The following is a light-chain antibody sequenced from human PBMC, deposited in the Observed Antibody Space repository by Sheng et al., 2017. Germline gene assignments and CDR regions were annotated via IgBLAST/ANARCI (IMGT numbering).Light chain of an antibody. CDR3: QHYNSYSSS. Sequence: IQMTQSPSTLSASVGDRVIITCRASQSLNNALAWYQVKPGKAPKFLIYDASTLQRGVPSRFSGSGSGTEFTITISSLQPDDFATYYCQHYNSYSSSFGQGTKLEIK. J-gene: IGKJ2*03. V-gene: IGKV1-5*01. CDR2: DAS. CDR1: QSLNNA.